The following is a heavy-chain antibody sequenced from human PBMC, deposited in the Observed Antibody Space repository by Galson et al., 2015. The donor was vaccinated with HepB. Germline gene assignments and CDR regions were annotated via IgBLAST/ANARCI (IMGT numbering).Heavy chain of an antibody. CDR3: ARGGEVVRASDLGSYYYYGMDV. V-gene: IGHV1-46*01. Sequence: SVKVSCKASGYTFTNYNINWVRQAPGQGLEWMGIINPSGGSTSYAQKFQGRVTMTRDTSTTTVYMEMSSLRSDDTAVYYCARGGEVVRASDLGSYYYYGMDVWGQGTTVTVSS. CDR1: GYTFTNYN. J-gene: IGHJ6*02. D-gene: IGHD2-2*01. CDR2: INPSGGST.